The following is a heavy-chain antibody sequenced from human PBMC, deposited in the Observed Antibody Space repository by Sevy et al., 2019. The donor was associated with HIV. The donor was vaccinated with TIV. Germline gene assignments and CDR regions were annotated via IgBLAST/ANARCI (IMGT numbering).Heavy chain of an antibody. J-gene: IGHJ4*02. D-gene: IGHD3-10*01. V-gene: IGHV3-23*01. CDR2: ISTGRGFT. CDR1: GFTFNSYA. Sequence: GGSLRLSCATSGFTFNSYAMSWVRQAPGKGLEWVSTISTGRGFTYYADSVKGRFSISRDNFNNTLFLQMNSLRADDTAMYYCAKDFLSPNYYGTQFDFWGQGTVVTVSS. CDR3: AKDFLSPNYYGTQFDF.